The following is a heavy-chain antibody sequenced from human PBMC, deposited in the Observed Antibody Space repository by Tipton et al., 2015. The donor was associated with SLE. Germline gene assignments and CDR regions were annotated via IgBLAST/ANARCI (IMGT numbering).Heavy chain of an antibody. J-gene: IGHJ4*02. CDR2: IYPGDSDT. Sequence: QLVQSGAEVKKPGESLRISCKSSGYRFTNYWIGWVRQMPGKGLEWMGIIYPGDSDTRYSPSFQGQVTISVDKSISTAYLQWNSLKASDTAVYYCARHATDLTSSWVFNYWGQGTLVTVSP. V-gene: IGHV5-51*01. CDR1: GYRFTNYW. D-gene: IGHD6-13*01. CDR3: ARHATDLTSSWVFNY.